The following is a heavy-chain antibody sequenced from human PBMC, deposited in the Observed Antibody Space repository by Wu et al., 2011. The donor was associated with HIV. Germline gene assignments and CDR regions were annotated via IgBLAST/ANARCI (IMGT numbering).Heavy chain of an antibody. CDR3: ARDFGGDGDS. J-gene: IGHJ4*02. D-gene: IGHD2-21*01. V-gene: IGHV1-69*14. CDR1: GGTFITYT. Sequence: QVQLVQSGAEVKKPGSSVKVSCKASGGTFITYTISWVRQAPGQGLEWMGGIIPIFGTANYAQKFQGRVTISADKSTNTAYIEVRSLRSEDTAMYYCARDFGGDGDSWGQGTLVTVSS. CDR2: IIPIFGTA.